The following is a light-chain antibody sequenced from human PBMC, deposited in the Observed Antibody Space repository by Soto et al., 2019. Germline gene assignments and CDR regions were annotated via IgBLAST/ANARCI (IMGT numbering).Light chain of an antibody. CDR2: AAS. CDR3: QQSYSTPLT. Sequence: DIQMTQSPSSLSASVGDRVTITCRASQSISSYLNWYQQKPGKAPKLLIYAASSLQGGVPSRFSGSGSGTDFTLTISSVQAEDFATYYCQQSYSTPLTFGGGTKVDIK. V-gene: IGKV1-39*01. J-gene: IGKJ4*01. CDR1: QSISSY.